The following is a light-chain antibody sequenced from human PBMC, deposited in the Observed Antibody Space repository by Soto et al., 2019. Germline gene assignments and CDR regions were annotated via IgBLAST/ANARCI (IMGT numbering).Light chain of an antibody. CDR1: SNDVGSYKF. V-gene: IGLV2-23*02. CDR2: EVS. J-gene: IGLJ1*01. Sequence: QSALTQPASVSGSPGQSITISCTGTSNDVGSYKFVSWYQQYPGKAPKLIIFEVSKRPSGVSNRFSGSKSGKRASLTISGLRAADEDDYYCCSYTSNTFPYVFGSGTKLTVL. CDR3: CSYTSNTFPYV.